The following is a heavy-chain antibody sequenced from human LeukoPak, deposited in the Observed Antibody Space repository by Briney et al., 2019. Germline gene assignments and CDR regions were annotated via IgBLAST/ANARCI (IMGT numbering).Heavy chain of an antibody. D-gene: IGHD6-13*01. CDR3: ARAQYSSSWSGHDAFDI. CDR1: GGSISSGSYY. J-gene: IGHJ3*02. Sequence: SQTLSLTCTVSGGSISSGSYYWSWIRQPAGMGLEWIGRIYTSGSTNYNPSLKSRVTISVDTSKNQFSLKLSSVTAADTAVYYCARAQYSSSWSGHDAFDIWGQGTMVTVSS. V-gene: IGHV4-61*02. CDR2: IYTSGST.